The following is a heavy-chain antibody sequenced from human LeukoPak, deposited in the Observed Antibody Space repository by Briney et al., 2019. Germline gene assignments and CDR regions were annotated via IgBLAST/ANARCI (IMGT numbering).Heavy chain of an antibody. CDR3: VVATVGYFDY. CDR1: GFTFSNYA. D-gene: IGHD5-12*01. J-gene: IGHJ4*02. Sequence: GRSLRLSCAASGFTFSNYAMHWVRQAPGKGLEWVAVISYDGSNKYYADSVKGRFTISRDNSKNTLYLQMNSLRAEDTAVYYCVVATVGYFDYWGQGTLVTVSS. CDR2: ISYDGSNK. V-gene: IGHV3-30*04.